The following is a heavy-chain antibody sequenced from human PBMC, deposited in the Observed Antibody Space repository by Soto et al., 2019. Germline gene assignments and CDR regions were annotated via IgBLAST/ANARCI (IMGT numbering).Heavy chain of an antibody. CDR1: GFTFSSYA. CDR2: ISGSGGST. CDR3: AKTDSRKDIVVVVAATDY. J-gene: IGHJ4*02. V-gene: IGHV3-23*01. Sequence: GGSLRLSCAASGFTFSSYAMSWVRQAPGKGLEWVSAISGSGGSTYYADSVKGRFTISRDNSKNTLYLQMNSLRAEDTAVYYCAKTDSRKDIVVVVAATDYWGQGTQVTVS. D-gene: IGHD2-15*01.